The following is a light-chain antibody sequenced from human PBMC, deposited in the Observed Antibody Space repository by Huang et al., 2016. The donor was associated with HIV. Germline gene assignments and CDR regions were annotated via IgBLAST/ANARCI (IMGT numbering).Light chain of an antibody. V-gene: IGKV3-15*01. CDR2: PAS. CDR3: QQYNDFRST. J-gene: IGKJ3*01. Sequence: ETVMTQSPVTLSVSPGDRASLSFRSSQIVSSHLAWYQQKPGQAPRLLFYPASTRATGVPARFSGSVAGTEFTLTISTLQSEDSAVYYCQQYNDFRSTFGPGTRVEIK. CDR1: QIVSSH.